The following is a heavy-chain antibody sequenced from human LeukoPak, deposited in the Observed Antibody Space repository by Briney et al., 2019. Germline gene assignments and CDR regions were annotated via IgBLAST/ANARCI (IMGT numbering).Heavy chain of an antibody. V-gene: IGHV4-59*01. CDR3: ARTSSVGATYYFDY. CDR2: IYYSGST. D-gene: IGHD1-26*01. CDR1: GGSISSYY. J-gene: IGHJ4*02. Sequence: SETLSLTCTVSGGSISSYYWSWIRQPPGKGLEWIGYIYYSGSTNYNPSLKSRVTISVDTSKNQFSLKLSSVTAADTAVYYCARTSSVGATYYFDYWGQGTLVTVSS.